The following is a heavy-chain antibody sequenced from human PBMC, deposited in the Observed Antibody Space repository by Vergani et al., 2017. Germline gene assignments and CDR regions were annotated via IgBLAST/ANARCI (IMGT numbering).Heavy chain of an antibody. J-gene: IGHJ4*02. V-gene: IGHV3-30*02. CDR1: GFTLSNYD. CDR3: AKHFRGWGIDY. D-gene: IGHD3-16*01. Sequence: QVHLVESGGGVVQRGGSLRLSCATSGFTLSNYDMQWSRPGPGKGLEFVAFIQFDGSNQYYADSVKGRFTLSRDFSKNTLYLQMNSLRTDDTATYYCAKHFRGWGIDYWGQGTQVIVSS. CDR2: IQFDGSNQ.